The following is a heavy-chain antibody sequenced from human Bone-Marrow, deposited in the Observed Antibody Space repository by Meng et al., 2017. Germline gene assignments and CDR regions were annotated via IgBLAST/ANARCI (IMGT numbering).Heavy chain of an antibody. Sequence: LLKPSEIRYLACAVYVGTFIGYYWSWIRQPPWKGLEWIGEINQSGSTNYNPSLKSRVTISVDTSKNQFSLKLSSVTAADTAVYYCARVGVVVITPNWFDPWGQGTLVTVSS. J-gene: IGHJ5*02. D-gene: IGHD3-22*01. CDR2: INQSGST. CDR3: ARVGVVVITPNWFDP. V-gene: IGHV4-34*01. CDR1: VGTFIGYY.